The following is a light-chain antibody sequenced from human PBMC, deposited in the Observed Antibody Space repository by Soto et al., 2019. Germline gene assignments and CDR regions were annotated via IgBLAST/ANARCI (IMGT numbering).Light chain of an antibody. V-gene: IGKV3-15*01. J-gene: IGKJ3*01. CDR1: QSVSNN. Sequence: DIEMTQSPCTLSVSPGDRATLSCRASQSVSNNLAWYQQKPGQGPRLLIYAASTRPTGIPARFSGSGSGTEFTFTIIIRQSEDYAVYYYQQYNNWPEFTFGHGTKVDIK. CDR2: AAS. CDR3: QQYNNWPEFT.